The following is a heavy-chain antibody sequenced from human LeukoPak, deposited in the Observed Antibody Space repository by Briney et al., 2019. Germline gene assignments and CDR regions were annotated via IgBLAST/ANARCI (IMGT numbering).Heavy chain of an antibody. CDR2: MNPNSGNT. CDR1: GYTFTSYD. Sequence: ASVRVSCKASGYTFTSYDTNWVRQATGQGLEWMGWMNPNSGNTGYVQKFQGRVTMTRNTPISTAYMELSSLRSEDTAVYYCARLIAVAGTYYFDYWGQGTLVTVSS. J-gene: IGHJ4*02. V-gene: IGHV1-8*01. D-gene: IGHD6-19*01. CDR3: ARLIAVAGTYYFDY.